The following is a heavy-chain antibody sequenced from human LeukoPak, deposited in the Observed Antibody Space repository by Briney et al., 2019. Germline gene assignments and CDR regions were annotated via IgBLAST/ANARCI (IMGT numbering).Heavy chain of an antibody. CDR3: ARGGAYLSELELWFQLDY. V-gene: IGHV3-48*04. J-gene: IGHJ4*02. CDR1: GFTFSSYS. D-gene: IGHD1-1*01. CDR2: ISSSSSTI. Sequence: GSLRLSCAASGFTFSSYSMNWVRQAPGKGLEWVSYISSSSSTIYYADSVKGRFTISRDNAKNSLYLQMNSLRAEDTAVYYCARGGAYLSELELWFQLDYWGQGTLVTVSS.